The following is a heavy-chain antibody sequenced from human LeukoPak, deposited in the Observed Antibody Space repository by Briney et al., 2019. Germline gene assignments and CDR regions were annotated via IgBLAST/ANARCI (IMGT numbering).Heavy chain of an antibody. J-gene: IGHJ4*02. CDR2: ISGDGGST. CDR1: GFTFSSYW. CDR3: AKDIGYSYGLYYFDY. D-gene: IGHD5-18*01. Sequence: GGSLRLSCAASGFTFSSYWTHWVRQAPGKGLVWVSLISGDGGSTYYADSVKGRFTISRDNSKNSLYLQMNSLRTEDTALYYCAKDIGYSYGLYYFDYWGQGTLVTVSS. V-gene: IGHV3-43*02.